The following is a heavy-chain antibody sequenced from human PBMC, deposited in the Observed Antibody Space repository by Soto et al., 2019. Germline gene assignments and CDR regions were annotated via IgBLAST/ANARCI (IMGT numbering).Heavy chain of an antibody. Sequence: QVQLVQSGTEVKKPGASVKVSCKASGYTFSSYGISWVRQVPGQGLEWMGWISVYTGNTNYAQKVQGRVTMTTDTSTSTAYMELRSLRSDDTAVYYCARDFRYSSDWNAEYYYYGIDVWGQGTTVTVSS. V-gene: IGHV1-18*04. CDR1: GYTFSSYG. D-gene: IGHD6-19*01. J-gene: IGHJ6*02. CDR3: ARDFRYSSDWNAEYYYYGIDV. CDR2: ISVYTGNT.